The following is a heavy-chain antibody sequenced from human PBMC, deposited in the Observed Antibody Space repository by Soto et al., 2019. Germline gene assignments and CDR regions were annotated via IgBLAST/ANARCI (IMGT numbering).Heavy chain of an antibody. J-gene: IGHJ6*02. D-gene: IGHD6-6*01. Sequence: GGSLRLSCAASGFTFSSYGMHWVRQAPGKGLEWVAVISYDGSNKYYADSVKGRFTISRDNSKNTLYLQMNSLRAEDTAVYYCAKATDSSSSLYWYYYYGMDVWGQGTMVTVSS. CDR3: AKATDSSSSLYWYYYYGMDV. CDR2: ISYDGSNK. CDR1: GFTFSSYG. V-gene: IGHV3-30*18.